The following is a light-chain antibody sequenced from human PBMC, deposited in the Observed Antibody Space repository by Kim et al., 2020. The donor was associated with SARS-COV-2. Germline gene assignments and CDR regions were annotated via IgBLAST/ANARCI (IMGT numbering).Light chain of an antibody. J-gene: IGKJ2*01. Sequence: AIQMTQSPSSLSASVGDRVTIICRASQGIRNDLGWYQQRPGQAPKLLIYAASRSQSGVPPRFRGSGSGTDFTLTIRSLQPEDSATYYCLQDYSYPYTFGQGTKLEI. CDR3: LQDYSYPYT. CDR2: AAS. CDR1: QGIRND. V-gene: IGKV1-6*01.